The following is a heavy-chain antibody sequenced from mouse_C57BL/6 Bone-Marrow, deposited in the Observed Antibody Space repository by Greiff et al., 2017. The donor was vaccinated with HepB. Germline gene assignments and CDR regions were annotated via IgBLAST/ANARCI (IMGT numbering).Heavy chain of an antibody. D-gene: IGHD1-1*02. Sequence: VQLQQSGPGLVQPSQSLSITCTASGFSLTSYGVHWVRQSPGKGLEWLGVIWSGGSTDYNAAFISRLGISKDNSKSQVFFRMNSLQADDTAIYYCARGWRLGYWGRGTTLTVSS. V-gene: IGHV2-2*01. CDR1: GFSLTSYG. CDR3: ARGWRLGY. J-gene: IGHJ2*01. CDR2: IWSGGST.